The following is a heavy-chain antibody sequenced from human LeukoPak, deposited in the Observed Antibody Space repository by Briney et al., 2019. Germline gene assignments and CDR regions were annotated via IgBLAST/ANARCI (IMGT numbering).Heavy chain of an antibody. D-gene: IGHD1-26*01. CDR1: GFTVSSNY. J-gene: IGHJ4*02. V-gene: IGHV3-23*01. CDR3: AKQIVGATRYFDY. CDR2: ITNSCGST. Sequence: PGGPLRLSCAASGFTVSSNYMSWVRQAPGKGLEWVSTITNSCGSTYYADSVAGPITISRDNSKNPLYLQINSLRAEDTAVYYCAKQIVGATRYFDYWGQGTLVTVSS.